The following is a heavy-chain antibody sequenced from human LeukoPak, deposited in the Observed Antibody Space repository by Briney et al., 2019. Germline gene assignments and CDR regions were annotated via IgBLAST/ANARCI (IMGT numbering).Heavy chain of an antibody. D-gene: IGHD5-18*01. CDR2: IYYSGST. V-gene: IGHV4-59*01. J-gene: IGHJ5*02. CDR3: ARSVQLFSWFDP. Sequence: PSETLSLTCTVSGGSISSYYWSWIRQPPGKGLEWIGHIYYSGSTNYNPSLKSRVTISVDTSKNQFSLKLSSVTAADTAVYYCARSVQLFSWFDPWGQGTLVTVSS. CDR1: GGSISSYY.